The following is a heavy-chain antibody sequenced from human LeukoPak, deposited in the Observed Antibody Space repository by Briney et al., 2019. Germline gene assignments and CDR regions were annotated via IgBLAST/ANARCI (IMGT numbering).Heavy chain of an antibody. D-gene: IGHD2-2*01. J-gene: IGHJ4*02. V-gene: IGHV4-61*02. CDR2: IYASGNT. CDR1: GGSISSGSYY. Sequence: PSETLSLTCTVSGGSISSGSYYWSWIRQPAGKRLEWIGRIYASGNTNYNPSLNSRVTISVDTSKNQLSLKLSSVTAADTAVYYCAGAPAGSLDWLSPFDYWGQGTLVTVSS. CDR3: AGAPAGSLDWLSPFDY.